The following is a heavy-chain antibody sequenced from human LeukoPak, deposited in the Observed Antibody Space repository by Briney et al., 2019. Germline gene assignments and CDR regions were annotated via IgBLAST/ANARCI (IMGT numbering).Heavy chain of an antibody. CDR3: ARDGGIAAAGIIPDY. CDR1: GFTFSSYA. V-gene: IGHV3-30-3*01. J-gene: IGHJ4*02. D-gene: IGHD6-13*01. Sequence: PGGSLRLPCAASGFTFSSYAMHWVRQAPGKGLEWVAVISYDGSNKYYADSVKGRFTISRDNSKNTLYLQMNSLRAEDTAVYYCARDGGIAAAGIIPDYWGQGTLVTVSS. CDR2: ISYDGSNK.